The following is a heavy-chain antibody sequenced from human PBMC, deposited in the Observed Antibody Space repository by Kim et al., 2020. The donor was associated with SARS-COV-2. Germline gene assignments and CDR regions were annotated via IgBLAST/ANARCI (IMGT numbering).Heavy chain of an antibody. CDR1: GFTFGDYA. V-gene: IGHV3-49*03. CDR2: IRSKAYGGTT. D-gene: IGHD2-21*01. CDR3: TRERGRYCGGDCYYLPYFDY. J-gene: IGHJ4*02. Sequence: GGSLRLSCTASGFTFGDYAMSWFRQAPGKGLEWVGFIRSKAYGGTTEYAASVKGRFTISRDDSKSIAYLQMNSLKTEDTAVYYCTRERGRYCGGDCYYLPYFDYWGQGTLVTVSS.